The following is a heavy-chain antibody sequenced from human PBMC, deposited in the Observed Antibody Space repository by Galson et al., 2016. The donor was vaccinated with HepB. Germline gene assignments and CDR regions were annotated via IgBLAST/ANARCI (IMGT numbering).Heavy chain of an antibody. CDR2: TYYRSHWYY. V-gene: IGHV6-1*01. CDR3: ARDAPGSSYFDY. Sequence: CAISGDSVSSDVGVWNWIRQSPSRGLEWLGRTYYRSHWYYDYAVAMKTRLVINPDTSRNQFSLQLSSVTPDDTAVYWCARDAPGSSYFDYWSQGTLVTVSS. J-gene: IGHJ4*02. CDR1: GDSVSSDVGV. D-gene: IGHD1-14*01.